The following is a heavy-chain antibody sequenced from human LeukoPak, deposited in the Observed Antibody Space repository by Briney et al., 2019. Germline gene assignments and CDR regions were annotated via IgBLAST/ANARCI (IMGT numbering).Heavy chain of an antibody. CDR2: IYHSGST. J-gene: IGHJ4*02. Sequence: KPSETLSLTCAVSGYSISSGYYWSWIRQPPGKGLEWIGSIYHSGSTYYNPSLKSRVTISVDTSKNQFSLKLSSVTAADTAVYYCARLTLRYLVIDYWGQGTLVTVSS. CDR1: GYSISSGYY. D-gene: IGHD3-9*01. CDR3: ARLTLRYLVIDY. V-gene: IGHV4-38-2*01.